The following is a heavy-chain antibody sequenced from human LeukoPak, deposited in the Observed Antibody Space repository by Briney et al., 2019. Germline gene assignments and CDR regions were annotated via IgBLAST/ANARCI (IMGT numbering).Heavy chain of an antibody. Sequence: GGSLRLSCAASGFTFSSYAMSWVRQAPGKGLEWVSAISGSGGSTYYADSVKGLFTISRDNSKNTLYLQMNSLRAEDTAVYYCAKVRTYFYHGLDVWGQGTTVTVSS. J-gene: IGHJ6*02. CDR1: GFTFSSYA. CDR2: ISGSGGST. D-gene: IGHD1-14*01. V-gene: IGHV3-23*01. CDR3: AKVRTYFYHGLDV.